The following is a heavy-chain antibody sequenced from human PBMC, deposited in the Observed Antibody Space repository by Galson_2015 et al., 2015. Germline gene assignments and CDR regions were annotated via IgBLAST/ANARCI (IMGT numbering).Heavy chain of an antibody. D-gene: IGHD6-19*01. Sequence: SVKVSCKASGYTFTSYAMNWVRQAPGQGLEWMGWINTNTGNPTYAQGFTGRFVFSLDTSVSTAYLQISSLKAEDTAVYYCATTRTEYSSGWYRGDYYVDYWGQGTLVTVSS. CDR1: GYTFTSYA. J-gene: IGHJ4*02. CDR3: ATTRTEYSSGWYRGDYYVDY. CDR2: INTNTGNP. V-gene: IGHV7-4-1*02.